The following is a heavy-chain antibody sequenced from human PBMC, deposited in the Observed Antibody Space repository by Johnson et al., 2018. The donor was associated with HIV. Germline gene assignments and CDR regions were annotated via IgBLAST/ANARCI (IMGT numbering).Heavy chain of an antibody. D-gene: IGHD1-26*01. V-gene: IGHV3-74*02. CDR2: IHSDETDT. CDR3: ARGNVGGFDI. Sequence: VQLVESGGGLVRPGGSLRLSCAASGFTFSSYAMHWVRQAPDKGLEWVSHIHSDETDTTYADSVKGRFTISRDNARNTLYLQLNSLVAEDTAVYYCARGNVGGFDIWGQGTMVTVSS. J-gene: IGHJ3*02. CDR1: GFTFSSYA.